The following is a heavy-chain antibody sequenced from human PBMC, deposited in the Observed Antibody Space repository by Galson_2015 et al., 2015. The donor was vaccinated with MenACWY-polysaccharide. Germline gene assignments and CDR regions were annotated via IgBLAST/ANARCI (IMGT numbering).Heavy chain of an antibody. D-gene: IGHD5-24*01. V-gene: IGHV2-5*02. CDR3: DHSHWLQENYFDP. J-gene: IGHJ5*02. CDR1: GFSLSDIGEG. Sequence: PALVKPTQTLTLTCTFSGFSLSDIGEGVGWIRQPPGKAPEWLALIYWAGDERYSPSLKTRLSITKDASKNQVVLKMTNMDPVDTATYYCDHSHWLQENYFDPWGQGTLVAVSS. CDR2: IYWAGDE.